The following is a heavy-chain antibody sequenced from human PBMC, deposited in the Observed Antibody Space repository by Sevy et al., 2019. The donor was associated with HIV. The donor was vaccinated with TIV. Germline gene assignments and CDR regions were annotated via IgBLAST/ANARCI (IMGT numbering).Heavy chain of an antibody. Sequence: ASVKVSCKASGGAFSNYAISWVRQAPGQGPEWMGGIIPIFGTAKYAQKFQGRVTISADESTRTTYMELRGLRPEDTAVYYCAREWDSCSGGSCYFYYWGQGTLVTVSS. CDR2: IIPIFGTA. J-gene: IGHJ4*02. CDR3: AREWDSCSGGSCYFYY. D-gene: IGHD2-15*01. CDR1: GGAFSNYA. V-gene: IGHV1-69*13.